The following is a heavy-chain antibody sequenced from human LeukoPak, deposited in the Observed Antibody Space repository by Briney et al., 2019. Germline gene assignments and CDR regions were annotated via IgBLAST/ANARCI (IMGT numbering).Heavy chain of an antibody. V-gene: IGHV4-59*01. CDR3: AREGTDQYYYYYMDV. J-gene: IGHJ6*03. CDR1: GGSINDYY. CDR2: ISYSGST. Sequence: SETLSLTCIVSGGSINDYYWSWLRQSPGKGLEWIGFISYSGSTKHNPSLKSRVTMSLDTSKNQFSLKLSSVSAADTAVYYCAREGTDQYYYYYMDVWGKGTTVTVSS. D-gene: IGHD3-10*01.